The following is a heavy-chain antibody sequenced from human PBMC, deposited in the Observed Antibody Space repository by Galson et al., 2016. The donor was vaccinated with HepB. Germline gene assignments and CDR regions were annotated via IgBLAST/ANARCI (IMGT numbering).Heavy chain of an antibody. CDR2: ISESDDIT. CDR3: AKKWVVEGVTDYFDA. Sequence: SLRLSCAASGFTFRSYWMSWVRQAPGKGLEWVSYISESDDITKYADSVKGRFTISRDNAKNSLYLHMDSLTAEDTAIYYCAKKWVVEGVTDYFDAWGQGTLVTVSS. CDR1: GFTFRSYW. D-gene: IGHD2-15*01. J-gene: IGHJ5*02. V-gene: IGHV3-11*01.